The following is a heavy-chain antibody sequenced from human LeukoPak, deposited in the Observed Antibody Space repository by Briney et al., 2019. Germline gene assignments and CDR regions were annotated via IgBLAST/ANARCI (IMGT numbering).Heavy chain of an antibody. Sequence: PSETLSLTCAVYGGSFSGYYWSWIRQPPGKGLEWIGEINHSGSTNYNPPLKSRVTISVDTSKNQFSLKLSSVTAADTAVYYCARVVNYVDYWGQGTLVTVSS. J-gene: IGHJ4*02. D-gene: IGHD1-26*01. V-gene: IGHV4-34*01. CDR3: ARVVNYVDY. CDR2: INHSGST. CDR1: GGSFSGYY.